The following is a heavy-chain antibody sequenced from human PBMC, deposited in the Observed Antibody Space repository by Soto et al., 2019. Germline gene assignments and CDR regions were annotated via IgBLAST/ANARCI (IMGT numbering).Heavy chain of an antibody. CDR1: GYTFTSYA. D-gene: IGHD6-19*01. J-gene: IGHJ6*02. Sequence: ASVKVSCKASGYTFTSYAMHWVRLAPGQRLEWMGWINAGNGNTKYSQKFQGRVTITRDTSASTAYMELSSLRSEDTAVYYCAREDSSGWRNGYYYYGMDVWGQGTTVTVSS. CDR3: AREDSSGWRNGYYYYGMDV. V-gene: IGHV1-3*01. CDR2: INAGNGNT.